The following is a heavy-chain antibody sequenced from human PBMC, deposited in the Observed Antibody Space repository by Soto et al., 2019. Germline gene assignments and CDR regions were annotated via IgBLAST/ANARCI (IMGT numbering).Heavy chain of an antibody. CDR2: IFYSGST. CDR3: ARVLSVITFGGATNWFDP. V-gene: IGHV4-30-4*01. D-gene: IGHD3-16*01. CDR1: GGSISSGDYY. J-gene: IGHJ5*02. Sequence: SQTLSVTCTVSGGSISSGDYYWSWIRQPPGKGLEWIGYIFYSGSTYYNPSLKSRVTISVDTSKNQCSLKLSSVTAADTAVYYCARVLSVITFGGATNWFDPWGQGTLVTVSS.